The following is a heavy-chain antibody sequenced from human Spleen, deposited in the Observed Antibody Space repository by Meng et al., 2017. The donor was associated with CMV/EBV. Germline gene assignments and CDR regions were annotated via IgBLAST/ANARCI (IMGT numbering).Heavy chain of an antibody. CDR3: AKEITAIGSSLDY. CDR1: GFTFSSYA. Sequence: GGSLRLSCAASGFTFSSYAMHWVRQAPGKGLEWVAVISYDGSNKYYADSVKGRFTISRDNSKKTLYLQMNSLKAEDTALYYCAKEITAIGSSLDYWGQGLLVTVSS. J-gene: IGHJ4*02. D-gene: IGHD3-10*01. CDR2: ISYDGSNK. V-gene: IGHV3-30-3*01.